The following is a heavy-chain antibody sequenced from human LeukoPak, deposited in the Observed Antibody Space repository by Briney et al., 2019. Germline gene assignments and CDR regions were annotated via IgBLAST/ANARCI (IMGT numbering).Heavy chain of an antibody. V-gene: IGHV4-30-4*01. CDR1: GGSISSGDYY. CDR2: IYYSGST. Sequence: SETLSLTCTVSGGSISSGDYYWSWIRQPPGKGLERLGYIYYSGSTYYNPSLKSRITISVDTSKSQFSLKLSSVTAADTAVYYCARDKDGYSRGGYYFDYWGQGTLVTVSS. CDR3: ARDKDGYSRGGYYFDY. D-gene: IGHD5-24*01. J-gene: IGHJ4*02.